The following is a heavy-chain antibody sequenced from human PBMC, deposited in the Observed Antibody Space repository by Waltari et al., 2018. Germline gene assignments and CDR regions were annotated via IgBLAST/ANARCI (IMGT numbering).Heavy chain of an antibody. CDR2: IYYIGIT. CDR1: GGSINNQY. V-gene: IGHV4-59*11. J-gene: IGHJ4*02. CDR3: ARKVRDYLFFDQ. Sequence: QVQLQESGPGLVKPSETLSLTCTVSGGSINNQYWGWIRQSPGKELEWIGYIYYIGITNYSPSLKSRVTISVDTSKNQFSLSLTSVTAADTGVYYCARKVRDYLFFDQGGQGTQVTVSS. D-gene: IGHD4-17*01.